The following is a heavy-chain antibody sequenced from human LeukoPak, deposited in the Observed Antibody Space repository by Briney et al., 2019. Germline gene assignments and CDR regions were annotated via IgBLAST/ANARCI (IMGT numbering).Heavy chain of an antibody. D-gene: IGHD5-24*01. CDR3: VRVDGYFDS. CDR1: GGSIRSSSYY. J-gene: IGHJ4*02. CDR2: IYSTGKS. V-gene: IGHV4-39*01. Sequence: WETLSLTCTVSGGSIRSSSYYWGWIRQSPGKGLEWIGSIYSTGKSYYNPSLKSRLTISVDTSKNQFSLRLTSVTAADTAVYYCVRVDGYFDSWGQGTPVTASS.